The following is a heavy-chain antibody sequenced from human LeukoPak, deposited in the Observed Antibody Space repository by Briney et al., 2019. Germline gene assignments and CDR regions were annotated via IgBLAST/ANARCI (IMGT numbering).Heavy chain of an antibody. D-gene: IGHD6-6*01. V-gene: IGHV4-38-2*01. Sequence: SETLSLTRAVSGHSLRIDFYWGWIRQPPGKGLEWIGRTYHSGSTYYAPSLKSRVAISLDTSKNQFSLKLNSVTAADTAVYYWARVGSSSSGFGFDYWGQGTLVTVSS. J-gene: IGHJ4*02. CDR2: TYHSGST. CDR1: GHSLRIDFY. CDR3: ARVGSSSSGFGFDY.